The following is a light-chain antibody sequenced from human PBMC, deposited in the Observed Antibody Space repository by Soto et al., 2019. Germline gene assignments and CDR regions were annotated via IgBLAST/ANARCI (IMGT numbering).Light chain of an antibody. CDR1: QSINSN. J-gene: IGKJ5*01. Sequence: IVMTQSPATLSVSPGERATLSCRASQSINSNLAWYQQKPGQAPRLLMFRASIRATGFPARFSGSGSGTEFTLTISSLEPEDSAVYYCQQRHMWPITFGQGTRLEIK. CDR2: RAS. CDR3: QQRHMWPIT. V-gene: IGKV3-15*01.